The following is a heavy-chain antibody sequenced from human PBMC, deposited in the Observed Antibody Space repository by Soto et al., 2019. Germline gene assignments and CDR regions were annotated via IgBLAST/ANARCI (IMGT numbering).Heavy chain of an antibody. CDR3: ATYGNYRSFDY. V-gene: IGHV4-59*01. D-gene: IGHD4-17*01. J-gene: IGHJ4*02. CDR2: IYYSGIT. CDR1: SGSISDYY. Sequence: PSETLSLTCTVSSGSISDYYWSWIRQPPGKGLEWIGYIYYSGITNYNPSLKSRVAMSVDTSNNHFSLKLSSVTAADTAVYYCATYGNYRSFDYWGQGTLVTVSS.